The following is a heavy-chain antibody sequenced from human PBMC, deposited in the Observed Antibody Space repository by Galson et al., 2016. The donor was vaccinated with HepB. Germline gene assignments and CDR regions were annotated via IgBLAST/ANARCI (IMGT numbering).Heavy chain of an antibody. CDR2: TYYRSKWYN. Sequence: ISGDSVSSNSAAWNWIRQSPSRGLEWLGRTYYRSKWYNEYAVSVKSRITINPDTSKNQFSLQMNSLSADDTAFYYCARVLRKPHRDHIQAYSSCYGMDVWGQVTTVTVS. V-gene: IGHV6-1*01. CDR1: GDSVSSNSAA. CDR3: ARVLRKPHRDHIQAYSSCYGMDV. J-gene: IGHJ6*02. D-gene: IGHD1-14*01.